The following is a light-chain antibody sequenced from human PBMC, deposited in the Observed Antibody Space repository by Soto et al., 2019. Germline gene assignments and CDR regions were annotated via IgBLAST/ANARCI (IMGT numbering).Light chain of an antibody. CDR2: GAS. V-gene: IGKV3-15*01. Sequence: EIVMTQTPATLSVSPGERATLSCRASRSVSSNLAWYQQKPGQAPRLLIYGASTRATGIPARFSGSGSGTEFTLTISSLQSEDFAFYYWQQYNSWPPYTLGQGTKLEIK. CDR1: RSVSSN. J-gene: IGKJ2*01. CDR3: QQYNSWPPYT.